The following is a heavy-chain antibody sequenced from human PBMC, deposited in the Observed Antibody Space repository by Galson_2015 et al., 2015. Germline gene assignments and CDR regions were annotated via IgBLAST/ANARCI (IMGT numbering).Heavy chain of an antibody. J-gene: IGHJ3*02. D-gene: IGHD3-3*01. V-gene: IGHV6-1*01. CDR1: GDSVSTNSAA. CDR2: TYYKSRWYN. CDR3: ASGGSDALDI. Sequence: CAISGDSVSTNSAAWNWIRQSPSRGLEGLGRTYYKSRWYNDYAVSVRSRITINPDTSKNLFSLHLNSVTPEDTAISYCASGGSDALDIWGQGTMVTVSS.